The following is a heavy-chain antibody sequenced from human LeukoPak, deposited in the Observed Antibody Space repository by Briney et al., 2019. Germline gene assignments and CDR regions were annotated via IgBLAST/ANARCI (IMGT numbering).Heavy chain of an antibody. J-gene: IGHJ5*02. CDR3: ARQISSGWIP. D-gene: IGHD6-19*01. CDR2: IYPGDSDT. Sequence: GESLKISCQGSGFSFTSYWIVWVRQMPGKGLEWMGIIYPGDSDTRYSPSFQGQVSISADKSISTAYLQWSSLKASDTAMYYCARQISSGWIPWGQGTLVTVSS. CDR1: GFSFTSYW. V-gene: IGHV5-51*01.